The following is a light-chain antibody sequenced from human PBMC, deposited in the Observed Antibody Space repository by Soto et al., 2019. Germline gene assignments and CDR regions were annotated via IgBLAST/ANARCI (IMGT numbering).Light chain of an antibody. V-gene: IGKV1-39*01. CDR2: AAS. J-gene: IGKJ2*01. CDR3: QQIYNTPNP. CDR1: QSIATF. Sequence: DIQMTQSPSSLSASVGDRVTITCRASQSIATFLNWYQQKPGKAPKLLIYAASNLQSGVPSRFSGSGSETAFTLAISGLQPGDFAPFYCQQIYNTPNPFGKGTKVDI.